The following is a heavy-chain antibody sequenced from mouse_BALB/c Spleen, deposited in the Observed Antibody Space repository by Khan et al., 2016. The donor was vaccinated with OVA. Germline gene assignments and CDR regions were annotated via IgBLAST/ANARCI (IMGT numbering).Heavy chain of an antibody. Sequence: EVQLQQSGPELVKPGASVKIPCKASGYTFTDYNMDWVKQSHGKSLEWIGDINPNNGDTFYNQKFKGKATLTVDKSSSKAFIELRSLKAADTAVYYRARTGYVSLGYWGQGTALTVSS. CDR2: INPNNGDT. J-gene: IGHJ2*01. V-gene: IGHV1-18*01. CDR1: GYTFTDYN. D-gene: IGHD1-1*01. CDR3: ARTGYVSLGY.